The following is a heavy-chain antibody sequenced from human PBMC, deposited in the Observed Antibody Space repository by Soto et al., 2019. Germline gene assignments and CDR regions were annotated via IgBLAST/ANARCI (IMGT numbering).Heavy chain of an antibody. CDR3: ATMNGYFEY. V-gene: IGHV3-23*01. CDR1: GFRFSSYS. D-gene: IGHD3-22*01. CDR2: ITATGDRT. Sequence: VGSLRLSCADSGFRFSSYSMSWVRQTPGKGLEWVAAITATGDRTYYADSVTGRFTISRDNSKKTHYLHMTSLRAEATAMYYCATMNGYFEYWGQGTLVTVSS. J-gene: IGHJ4*02.